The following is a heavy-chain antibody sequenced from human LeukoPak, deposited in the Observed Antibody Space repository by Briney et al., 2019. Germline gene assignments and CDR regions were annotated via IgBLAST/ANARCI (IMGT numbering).Heavy chain of an antibody. CDR2: ISSSSTYI. CDR1: GFTFSSYS. CDR3: ARAANWGFSDAFDI. J-gene: IGHJ3*02. D-gene: IGHD7-27*01. Sequence: NPGGSLRLSCAASGFTFSSYSMNWVRQAPGKGLEWVSSISSSSTYIYYADSLKGRFTISRDNAKDSLYLQMNSLRAEDTAVYYCARAANWGFSDAFDIWGQGTMVTVSS. V-gene: IGHV3-21*01.